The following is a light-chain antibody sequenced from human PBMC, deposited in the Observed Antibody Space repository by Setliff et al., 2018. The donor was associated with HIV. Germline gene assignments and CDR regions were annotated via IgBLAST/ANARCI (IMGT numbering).Light chain of an antibody. CDR2: DTS. Sequence: QAVVTQGPSLTVSPGGTVTLTCGSNTGGVTSGHYAYWFQQKPGQAPRTLIYDTSNKLSWTPARFSGSLLGGKAALTLSGAQAQDEADYYCLLSYSNTYGFGGGTKVTVL. J-gene: IGLJ2*01. V-gene: IGLV7-46*01. CDR3: LLSYSNTYG. CDR1: TGGVTSGHY.